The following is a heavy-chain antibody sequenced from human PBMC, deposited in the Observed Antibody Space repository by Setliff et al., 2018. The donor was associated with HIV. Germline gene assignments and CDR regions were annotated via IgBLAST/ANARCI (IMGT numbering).Heavy chain of an antibody. J-gene: IGHJ6*03. CDR3: ARGLRGVVKGRYYYMDV. Sequence: SVKVSCKASGGTFSGYAISWVRQAPGQGLELMGGIIPIFGTANYAQKFQGRVTITADESTSTAYMELSSLRSEDTAVYYCARGLRGVVKGRYYYMDVWGKGTTVTVSS. CDR2: IIPIFGTA. D-gene: IGHD3-10*01. CDR1: GGTFSGYA. V-gene: IGHV1-69*13.